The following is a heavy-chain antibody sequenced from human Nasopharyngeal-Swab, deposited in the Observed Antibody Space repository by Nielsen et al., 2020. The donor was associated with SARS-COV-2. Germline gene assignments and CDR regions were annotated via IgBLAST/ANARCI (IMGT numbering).Heavy chain of an antibody. CDR1: GGYISHGAYN. J-gene: IGHJ5*02. Sequence: LRLSCTVSGGYISHGAYNWNWIRQHPGQGLEWIGSIYYTGRTSYNPSLKSRVTMSLDTSKNQFSLELSSVTAADTAVYYCARGAPSSYWFDPWGQGTLVTVSS. D-gene: IGHD3-16*01. V-gene: IGHV4-31*03. CDR3: ARGAPSSYWFDP. CDR2: IYYTGRT.